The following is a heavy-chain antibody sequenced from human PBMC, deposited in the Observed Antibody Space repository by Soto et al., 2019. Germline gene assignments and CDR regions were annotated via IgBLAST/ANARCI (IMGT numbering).Heavy chain of an antibody. CDR3: ARGRSSSSWRYYYYYYGMDV. CDR1: GGSFSGYY. D-gene: IGHD6-13*01. CDR2: INHSGNT. V-gene: IGHV4-34*01. J-gene: IGHJ6*02. Sequence: DTLSLTCAVXGGSFSGYYWSWIRQPPGKGLEWIGEINHSGNTNYNPSLKSRVTISVDTSKNQFSLKLSSVTAADTAVYYCARGRSSSSWRYYYYYYGMDVWGQGTTVTVSS.